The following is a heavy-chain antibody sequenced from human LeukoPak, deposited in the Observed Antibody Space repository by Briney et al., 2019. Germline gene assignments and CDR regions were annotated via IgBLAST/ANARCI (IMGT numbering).Heavy chain of an antibody. CDR2: INGSWSDT. D-gene: IGHD2-8*02. CDR3: ARRGTIYCTVESCRPSWFDP. CDR1: GFTFWDFY. V-gene: IGHV3-11*03. Sequence: NRGGSLTLLCAASGFTFWDFYVPGMRRSPGRGLECLTYINGSWSDTKEADSVKGRYTSCRDNAKSSVYLLMNRLRAEDTAVYYWARRGTIYCTVESCRPSWFDPWGQGTLVTVSS. J-gene: IGHJ5*02.